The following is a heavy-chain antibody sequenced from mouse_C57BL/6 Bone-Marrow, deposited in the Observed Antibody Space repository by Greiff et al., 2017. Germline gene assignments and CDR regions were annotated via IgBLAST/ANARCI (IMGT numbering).Heavy chain of an antibody. D-gene: IGHD1-1*01. CDR2: IDPENGGT. V-gene: IGHV14-4*01. Sequence: EVQLQQSGAELVRPGASVKLSCPASGFNFKDDYMHWVKQRPEHGLEWIGLIDPENGGTEYASKFQGKATITADTSSNTAYLQLSSLTSEDTAVYYCTSYYYGSRWFDDWGQGTTLTVSS. CDR3: TSYYYGSRWFDD. J-gene: IGHJ2*01. CDR1: GFNFKDDY.